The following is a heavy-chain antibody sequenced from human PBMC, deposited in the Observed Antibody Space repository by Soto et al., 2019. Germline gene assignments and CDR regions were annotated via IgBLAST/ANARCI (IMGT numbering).Heavy chain of an antibody. Sequence: GGSLRLSCAASGFTFSNYAMTWVRQAPGKGLEGVSIITNTGGDKLYAASVKGRFTISRDNSRNTPYLQMNSLRAEDAAIYYCAKTSGESYPESRVFDSWGQGTRVTVSS. J-gene: IGHJ4*02. CDR2: ITNTGGDK. CDR3: AKTSGESYPESRVFDS. CDR1: GFTFSNYA. V-gene: IGHV3-23*01. D-gene: IGHD1-26*01.